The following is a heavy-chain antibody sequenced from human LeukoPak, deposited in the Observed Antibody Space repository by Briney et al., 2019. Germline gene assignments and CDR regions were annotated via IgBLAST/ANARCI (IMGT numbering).Heavy chain of an antibody. Sequence: SETLSLTCTVSGGFISGFYWSWIRQPPGKGLEWIGYIYYSGSTNYNPSLKSRVTISVDTSKNQFSLKLSSVTAADTAVYYCAQSLGSSNWIGNWFDPWGQGTLVTVSS. V-gene: IGHV4-59*08. CDR3: AQSLGSSNWIGNWFDP. CDR1: GGFISGFY. J-gene: IGHJ5*02. D-gene: IGHD6-13*01. CDR2: IYYSGST.